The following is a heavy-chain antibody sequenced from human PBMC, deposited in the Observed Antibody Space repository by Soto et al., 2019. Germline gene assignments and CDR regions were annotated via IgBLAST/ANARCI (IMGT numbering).Heavy chain of an antibody. D-gene: IGHD2-15*01. Sequence: PGGSLRLSCEASGFIFSTSWMHWVRQAPGKGLVWVSRINSDGSSTNYADSVKGRFTISRDNAKNTLFLQMNSLRDEDTAVYYCVRALCSGDSCHRDYYGMDVWGQGTTVTVSS. CDR1: GFIFSTSW. V-gene: IGHV3-74*01. CDR2: INSDGSST. CDR3: VRALCSGDSCHRDYYGMDV. J-gene: IGHJ6*02.